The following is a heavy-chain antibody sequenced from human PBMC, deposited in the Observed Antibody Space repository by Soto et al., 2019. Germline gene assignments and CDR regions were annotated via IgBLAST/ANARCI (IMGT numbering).Heavy chain of an antibody. CDR3: AGVGTFYGMDV. Sequence: EVQLVESGGGLVQPGGSLRLSCAASGFTFSSYSMNWVRQAPGKGLEWVSSISSSSSYIYYADSVKGRFTISRDNAKNSLYLQMNSLRAEDTAVYYCAGVGTFYGMDVWGQGTTVTVSS. V-gene: IGHV3-21*01. CDR2: ISSSSSYI. D-gene: IGHD1-26*01. J-gene: IGHJ6*02. CDR1: GFTFSSYS.